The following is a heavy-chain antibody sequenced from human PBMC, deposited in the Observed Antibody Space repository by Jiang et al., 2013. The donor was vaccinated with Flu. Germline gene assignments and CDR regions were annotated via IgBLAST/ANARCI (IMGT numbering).Heavy chain of an antibody. CDR3: ARGGVLEVGPTYFDD. V-gene: IGHV4-59*01. CDR1: GASINNYY. Sequence: GSGLVKPSTTLSLTCTVSGASINNYYWSWIRQPPGKGLEWVGYVYYTGSTNYSPSLKSRLTMSVDTSSNQFSLKLASVTAADTAVYFCARGGVLEVGPTYFDDWGQGALVTVSS. CDR2: VYYTGST. J-gene: IGHJ4*02. D-gene: IGHD3-16*01.